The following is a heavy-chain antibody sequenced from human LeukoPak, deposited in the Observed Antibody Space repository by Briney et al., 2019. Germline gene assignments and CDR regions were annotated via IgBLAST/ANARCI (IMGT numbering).Heavy chain of an antibody. CDR1: GGSFNDYY. D-gene: IGHD4-17*01. J-gene: IGHJ6*03. CDR2: IFFSGTT. CDR3: ARTDYGDYGPHQYYYYMDV. Sequence: SETLSLTCSVSGGSFNDYYWSWIRQPPGKQLEWIGYIFFSGTTKYNPSLKSRVTISVDTSKNQFSLKLHSVSAADTAIYYCARTDYGDYGPHQYYYYMDVWGKGTTVTVSS. V-gene: IGHV4-59*08.